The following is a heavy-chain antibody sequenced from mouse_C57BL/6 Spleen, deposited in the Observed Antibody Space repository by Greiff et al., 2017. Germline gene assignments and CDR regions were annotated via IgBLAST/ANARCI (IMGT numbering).Heavy chain of an antibody. CDR1: GFSLTSYA. CDR2: IWTGGGT. J-gene: IGHJ1*03. D-gene: IGHD1-1*01. CDR3: ARKKTVVATYWYFDV. Sequence: QVQLQQSGPGLVAPSQSLSITCTVSGFSLTSYAISWVRQPPGKGLEWLGVIWTGGGTNYNSALKSRLSISKDNSKSQVFLKMNSLQTDDTARYYCARKKTVVATYWYFDVWGTGTTVTVSS. V-gene: IGHV2-9-1*01.